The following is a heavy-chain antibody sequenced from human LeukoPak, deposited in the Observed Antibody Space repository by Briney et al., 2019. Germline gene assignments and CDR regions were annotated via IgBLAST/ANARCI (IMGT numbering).Heavy chain of an antibody. CDR3: AKDFDSSTGDAFDI. CDR1: GFTLDDYG. Sequence: PGRSLRLSCAASGFTLDDYGMSWVRQVPGKGLEWVSSISSSSSYIYYADPVKGRFTISRDNSKNTLYLQMNSLRAEDTAVYYCAKDFDSSTGDAFDIWGQGTMVTVSS. CDR2: ISSSSSYI. V-gene: IGHV3-21*01. J-gene: IGHJ3*02. D-gene: IGHD2-2*01.